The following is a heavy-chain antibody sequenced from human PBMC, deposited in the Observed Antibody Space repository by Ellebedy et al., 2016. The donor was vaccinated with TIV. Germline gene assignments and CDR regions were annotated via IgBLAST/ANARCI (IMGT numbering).Heavy chain of an antibody. Sequence: ASVKVSCKASGYTFTSFGISWLRQAPGQGLEWMGWISAYNGNTKYAQKVQGRVTMTTDTPTSTGYMELTSLRSDDTAVYYCARVIGLRDCSGDICSPPPPLDHWGQGALVTVSS. J-gene: IGHJ4*02. CDR1: GYTFTSFG. CDR2: ISAYNGNT. V-gene: IGHV1-18*04. CDR3: ARVIGLRDCSGDICSPPPPLDH. D-gene: IGHD2-15*01.